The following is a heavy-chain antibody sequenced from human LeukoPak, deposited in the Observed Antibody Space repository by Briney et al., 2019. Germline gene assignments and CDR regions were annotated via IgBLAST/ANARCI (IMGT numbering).Heavy chain of an antibody. Sequence: SETLSLTCTVSGGSISSSSYYWGWIRQPPGKGLEWIGSIYYSGSTYYNPSLKSRVTISVDTSKSQFSLKLSSVTAADTAVYYCARGPSSGWYPFDYWGQGTLVTVSS. J-gene: IGHJ4*02. CDR3: ARGPSSGWYPFDY. V-gene: IGHV4-39*01. D-gene: IGHD6-19*01. CDR1: GGSISSSSYY. CDR2: IYYSGST.